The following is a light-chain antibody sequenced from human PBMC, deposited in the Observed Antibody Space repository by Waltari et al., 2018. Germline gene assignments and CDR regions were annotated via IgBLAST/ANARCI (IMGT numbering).Light chain of an antibody. CDR1: NIGDEN. V-gene: IGLV3-21*04. CDR2: YNS. CDR3: QVWDSTTDHRV. J-gene: IGLJ1*01. Sequence: SYVLTQPPSVSVAPGKTARITCGGNNIGDENVHWYQQKPGQAPVGVIYYNSDRPSGIAERFTGSNSGNTAPLTIRRVEAGDEADYYCQVWDSTTDHRVFGTGTKVTVL.